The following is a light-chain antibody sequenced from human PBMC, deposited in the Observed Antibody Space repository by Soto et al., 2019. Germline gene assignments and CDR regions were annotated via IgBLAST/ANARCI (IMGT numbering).Light chain of an antibody. J-gene: IGKJ5*01. CDR3: QQLNSYPFIT. V-gene: IGKV1-9*01. CDR2: AAS. CDR1: QGISSY. Sequence: IQLTQSPSSLSASVGDRVTITCRASQGISSYLAWYQQKPGKAPKLLIYAASTLQSGVPSRFSGSGSGTDFTLTISSLQPEDFATYYCQQLNSYPFITFGQWTRLEIK.